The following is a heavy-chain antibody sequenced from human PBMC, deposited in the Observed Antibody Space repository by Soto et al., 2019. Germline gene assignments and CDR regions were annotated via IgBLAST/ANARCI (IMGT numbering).Heavy chain of an antibody. Sequence: SLRLSCSASLFTLSDYYMSWIRQAPFKGLECISYISSSGRTIYYADSAKGRFTISRDNAKNSLYLQLNSLRAEDTAVYYCARNSEHFESWGQGVPVTVSS. J-gene: IGHJ4*02. V-gene: IGHV3-11*01. CDR1: LFTLSDYY. CDR2: ISSSGRTI. CDR3: ARNSEHFES. D-gene: IGHD6-13*01.